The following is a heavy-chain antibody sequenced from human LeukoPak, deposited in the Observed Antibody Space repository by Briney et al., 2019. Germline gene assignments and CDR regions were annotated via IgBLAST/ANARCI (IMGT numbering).Heavy chain of an antibody. J-gene: IGHJ4*02. CDR2: IYTSGST. Sequence: PSETLSLTCTVSGGSISSYYWSWIRQPAGKGLEWIGRIYTSGSTNYNPSLKSRVTISVDKSKNQFSLKLSSVTAADTAVYYCARDKAYCSSTSCYEYYLDYWGQGTLVTVSS. CDR3: ARDKAYCSSTSCYEYYLDY. CDR1: GGSISSYY. D-gene: IGHD2-2*01. V-gene: IGHV4-4*07.